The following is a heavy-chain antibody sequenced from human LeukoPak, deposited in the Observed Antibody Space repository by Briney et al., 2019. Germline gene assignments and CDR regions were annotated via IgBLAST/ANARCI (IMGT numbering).Heavy chain of an antibody. CDR1: GYTFTNYG. CDR2: ISAYNGNT. J-gene: IGHJ4*02. CDR3: ARVGGNYLTTFDS. Sequence: ASVKVSCKASGYTFTNYGVSWVRQAPGQGLEWMGWISAYNGNTNYAQNLQGRVSMTTDTSTITAYMELRSLRSDDTALYYCARVGGNYLTTFDSWGQGTLVTVSS. D-gene: IGHD1-26*01. V-gene: IGHV1-18*01.